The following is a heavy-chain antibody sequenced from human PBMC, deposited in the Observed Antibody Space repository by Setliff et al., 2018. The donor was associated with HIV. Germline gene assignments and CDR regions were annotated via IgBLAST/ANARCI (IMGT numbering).Heavy chain of an antibody. CDR3: ARTQYDRVEEYFQY. V-gene: IGHV1-69*13. J-gene: IGHJ1*01. CDR1: GVTFNYSF. D-gene: IGHD3-22*01. Sequence: GASVKVSCKTSGVTFNYSFITWVRQAPGQGLEWMGGVVPTIHEATYAQKFQGRVTITADGSTRTAYMELSSLRSDDTAVYYCARTQYDRVEEYFQYWGQGTLVTVSS. CDR2: VVPTIHEA.